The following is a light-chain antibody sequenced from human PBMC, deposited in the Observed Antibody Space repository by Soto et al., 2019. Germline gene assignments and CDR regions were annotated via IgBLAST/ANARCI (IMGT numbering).Light chain of an antibody. Sequence: DIQMTQSPSTLSASVGDRVTITCRASQSISSWLAWYQQKPGKAPKLLIYDASSLESGVPSRFSGSGSGTKFTLPISSLQPDDFATYYCQHYNSYWGTFGQGTKV. J-gene: IGKJ1*01. V-gene: IGKV1-5*01. CDR2: DAS. CDR1: QSISSW. CDR3: QHYNSYWGT.